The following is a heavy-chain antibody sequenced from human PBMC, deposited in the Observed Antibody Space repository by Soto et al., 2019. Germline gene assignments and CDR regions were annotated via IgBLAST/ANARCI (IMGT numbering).Heavy chain of an antibody. CDR3: ARPGDSSSWYFLFYYGMDV. CDR2: ISYDGSNK. J-gene: IGHJ6*02. D-gene: IGHD6-13*01. CDR1: GFTFSSYA. V-gene: IGHV3-30-3*01. Sequence: GGSLRLSCAASGFTFSSYAMHWVRQAPGKGLEWVAVISYDGSNKYYADSVKGRFTISRDNSKNTLYPQMNSLRAEDTAVYYCARPGDSSSWYFLFYYGMDVWGQGTTVTVSS.